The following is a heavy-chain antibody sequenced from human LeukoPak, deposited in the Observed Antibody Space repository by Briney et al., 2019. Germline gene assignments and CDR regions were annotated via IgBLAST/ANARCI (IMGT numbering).Heavy chain of an antibody. V-gene: IGHV3-23*01. CDR2: ISGSAGST. CDR1: GFTFSSYA. Sequence: GGSLRLSCAASGFTFSSYAMSWVRQAPGKGLEWVSSISGSAGSTSYADSVKGRFTISRDSSKNTLYLQMNSLRAEDTAVYYCASYGSGTYWGQGTLVTVSS. CDR3: ASYGSGTY. D-gene: IGHD3-10*01. J-gene: IGHJ4*02.